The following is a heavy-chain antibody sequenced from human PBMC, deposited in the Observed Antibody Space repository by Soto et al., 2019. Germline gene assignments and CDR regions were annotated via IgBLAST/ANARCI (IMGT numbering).Heavy chain of an antibody. CDR1: GGSISSGDYY. Sequence: QVQLQESGPGLVKPSQTLSLTCTVSGGSISSGDYYWSWIRQPPGKGLEWIGYIYYSGSTYYNPSLKSRVTISLDTSKNQFSLKLSSVTAADTAVYYCASARYCSGGSCYSGYYYGMDVWGQGTTVTVSS. CDR2: IYYSGST. J-gene: IGHJ6*02. V-gene: IGHV4-30-4*01. CDR3: ASARYCSGGSCYSGYYYGMDV. D-gene: IGHD2-15*01.